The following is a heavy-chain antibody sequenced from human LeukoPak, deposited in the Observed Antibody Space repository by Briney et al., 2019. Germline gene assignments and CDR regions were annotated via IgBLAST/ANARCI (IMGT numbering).Heavy chain of an antibody. CDR3: ARDGPFIAVAGTDY. CDR1: GFTFSNSA. D-gene: IGHD6-19*01. Sequence: GGSLRLSCEASGFTFSNSAMSWVRQAPGKGLDWFSAISGGGDSTYYADSVKGRFTISRDNAKNSLYLQMNSLRAEDTAVYYCARDGPFIAVAGTDYWGQGTLVTVSS. V-gene: IGHV3-23*01. CDR2: ISGGGDST. J-gene: IGHJ4*02.